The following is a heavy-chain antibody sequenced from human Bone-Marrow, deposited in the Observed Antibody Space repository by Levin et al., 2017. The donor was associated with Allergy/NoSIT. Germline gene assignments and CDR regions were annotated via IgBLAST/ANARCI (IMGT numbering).Heavy chain of an antibody. CDR1: GGSISSSSYY. D-gene: IGHD3-16*02. Sequence: SETLSLTCTVSGGSISSSSYYWGWIRQPPGKGLEWIGSIYYSGSTYYNPSLKSRVTISVDTSKNQFSLKLSSVTAADTAVYYCARVPMTPYDYVWGSYRPFDYWGQGTLVTVSS. CDR2: IYYSGST. V-gene: IGHV4-39*07. J-gene: IGHJ4*02. CDR3: ARVPMTPYDYVWGSYRPFDY.